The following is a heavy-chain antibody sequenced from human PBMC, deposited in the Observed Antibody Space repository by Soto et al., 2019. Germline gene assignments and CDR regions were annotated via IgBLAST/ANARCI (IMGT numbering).Heavy chain of an antibody. J-gene: IGHJ6*02. V-gene: IGHV3-23*01. CDR1: GFTFSSYA. CDR2: ISGSGGST. Sequence: GGSLRLSCAASGFTFSSYAMSWVRQAPGKGLEWVSAISGSGGSTYYADSVKGRFTISRDNSKNTLYLQMNSLRAEDTAVYYCAKDFSYCSGGSCYSPYYYYGMDVWGQGTTVTVSS. CDR3: AKDFSYCSGGSCYSPYYYYGMDV. D-gene: IGHD2-15*01.